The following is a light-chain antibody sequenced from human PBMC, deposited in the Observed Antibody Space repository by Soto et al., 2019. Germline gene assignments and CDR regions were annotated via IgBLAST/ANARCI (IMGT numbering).Light chain of an antibody. V-gene: IGKV3-11*01. J-gene: IGKJ2*01. CDR3: QQFGSLPYT. CDR2: DAS. CDR1: QSVSSY. Sequence: EIVLTQSPATLSLSPGERATLSCRASQSVSSYLAWYQQKPGQAPRLLIYDASNRATGIPARFSGSGSGTDFTLSISRLEPEDFAVYHCQQFGSLPYTFGQGTKLEI.